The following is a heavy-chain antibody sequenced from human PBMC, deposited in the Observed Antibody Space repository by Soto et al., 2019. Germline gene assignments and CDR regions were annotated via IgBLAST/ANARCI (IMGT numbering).Heavy chain of an antibody. CDR1: GGSISSYY. CDR3: ARDKASSGYYDYYYYGMDV. D-gene: IGHD3-22*01. CDR2: IYYSGST. V-gene: IGHV4-59*01. J-gene: IGHJ6*02. Sequence: SETLSLTCTVSGGSISSYYWSWIRQPPGKGLEWIGYIYYSGSTNYNPSLKSRVTISVDTSKNQFSLKLSSVTAADTAVYYCARDKASSGYYDYYYYGMDVWGQGTTVTVSS.